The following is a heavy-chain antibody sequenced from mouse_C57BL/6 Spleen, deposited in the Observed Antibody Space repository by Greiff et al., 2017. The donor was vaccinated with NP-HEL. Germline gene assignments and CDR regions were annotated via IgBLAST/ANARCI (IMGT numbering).Heavy chain of an antibody. CDR1: GYTFTSYW. CDR2: IDPSDSYT. J-gene: IGHJ3*01. V-gene: IGHV1-50*01. D-gene: IGHD2-5*01. Sequence: VQLQQPGAELVKPGASVKLSCKASGYTFTSYWMQWVKQRPGQGLEWIGEIDPSDSYTNYNQKFKGKATLTVDTSSSTAYMQLSSLTSEDSAVYYCARPYSNYECAYWGQGTLVTVSA. CDR3: ARPYSNYECAY.